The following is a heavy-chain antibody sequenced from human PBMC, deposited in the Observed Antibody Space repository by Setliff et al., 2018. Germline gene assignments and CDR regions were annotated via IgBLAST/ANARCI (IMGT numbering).Heavy chain of an antibody. V-gene: IGHV1-18*01. CDR1: GYSFSDSA. CDR2: ISVYSGNA. Sequence: ASVKVSCKASGYSFSDSAVNWVRQAPGQGLEWVGWISVYSGNAYYAQKLQDRATLTTYTSTTTAYMELTSLRSDDTAIYYCGRRQPVDYGLNSRYKNWFDYWGQGTLVTVSS. CDR3: GRRQPVDYGLNSRYKNWFDY. D-gene: IGHD3-10*01. J-gene: IGHJ5*01.